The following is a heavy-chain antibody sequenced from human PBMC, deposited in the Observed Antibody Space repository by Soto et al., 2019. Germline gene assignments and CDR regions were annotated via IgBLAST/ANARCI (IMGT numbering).Heavy chain of an antibody. D-gene: IGHD2-21*02. Sequence: PSETLSLTCTVSGGSISSYYWSWIRQPPGKGLEWIGYIYYSGSTNYNPSLKSRLTISVDKSKNQFSLHLTSVTAADTAVYFCAREDDGGDSLDVWGQGTTVTVSS. CDR2: IYYSGST. CDR3: AREDDGGDSLDV. V-gene: IGHV4-59*12. CDR1: GGSISSYY. J-gene: IGHJ6*02.